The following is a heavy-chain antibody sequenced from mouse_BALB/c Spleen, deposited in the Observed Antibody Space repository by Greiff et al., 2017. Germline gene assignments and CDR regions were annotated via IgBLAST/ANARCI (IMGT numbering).Heavy chain of an antibody. CDR3: TRGGGRNYYGSRAWYFDV. Sequence: VQLQQSGTVLARPGASVKMSCKASGYSFTSYWMHWVKQRPGQGLEWIGAIYPGNSDTSYNQKFKGKAKLTAVTSASTAYMELSSLTNEDSAVYYCTRGGGRNYYGSRAWYFDVGGAGTTVTVSS. CDR1: GYSFTSYW. J-gene: IGHJ1*01. CDR2: IYPGNSDT. V-gene: IGHV1-5*01. D-gene: IGHD1-1*01.